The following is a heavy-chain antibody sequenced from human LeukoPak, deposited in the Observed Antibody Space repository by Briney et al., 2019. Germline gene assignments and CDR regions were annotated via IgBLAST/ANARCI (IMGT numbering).Heavy chain of an antibody. V-gene: IGHV4-39*01. CDR1: GGSISSSRDY. CDR2: IYYSGST. CDR3: ARATYYYDSSGYYLPYYFDY. Sequence: PSETLSLTCTVSGGSISSSRDYWAWLRQPPGKGLEWIANIYYSGSTYYSPSLKSRVTISVDTSKNQFSLKLSSVTAADTAVYYCARATYYYDSSGYYLPYYFDYWGQGTLVTVSS. J-gene: IGHJ4*02. D-gene: IGHD3-22*01.